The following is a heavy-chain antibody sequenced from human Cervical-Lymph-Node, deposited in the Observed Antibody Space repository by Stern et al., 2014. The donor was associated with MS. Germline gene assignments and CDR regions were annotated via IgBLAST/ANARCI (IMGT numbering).Heavy chain of an antibody. CDR1: GYTFVNYY. Sequence: DQLVESGAEVKKPGASVKVSCKASGYTFVNYYIHWVRQAPGQGLEWMGWISPYRGGTNYAQDFQARVPMTRDTSISTVYLELSSLTSDDAAVYYCARDLYCSGGYCHYYFDFWGQGTLVTVSS. J-gene: IGHJ4*02. V-gene: IGHV1-2*02. CDR2: ISPYRGGT. CDR3: ARDLYCSGGYCHYYFDF. D-gene: IGHD2-15*01.